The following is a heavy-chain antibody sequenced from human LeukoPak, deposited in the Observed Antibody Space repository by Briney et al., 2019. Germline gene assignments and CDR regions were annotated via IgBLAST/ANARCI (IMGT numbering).Heavy chain of an antibody. J-gene: IGHJ5*02. CDR2: IYTSGNT. D-gene: IGHD1-1*01. Sequence: PSETLSLTCTGSGCSVSSYYWSWIRQPAGKGLEWSGRIYTSGNTNYNPSLKRRVTMSVDTSRNQFSLKLSSAPAADTAVYYCARARDWSYWFAPWGQGTLVTVSS. V-gene: IGHV4-4*07. CDR1: GCSVSSYY. CDR3: ARARDWSYWFAP.